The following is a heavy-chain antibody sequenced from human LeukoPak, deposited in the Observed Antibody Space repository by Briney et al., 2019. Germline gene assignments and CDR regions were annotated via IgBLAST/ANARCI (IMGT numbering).Heavy chain of an antibody. CDR2: IYYSGST. CDR3: ARGGYYGSGNDFRFDP. CDR1: GGPISSSSYY. Sequence: SETLSLTCTVSGGPISSSSYYWGWIRQPPGKGLEWIGSIYYSGSTYYNPSLKSRVTISVDTSKNQFSLKLSSVTAADTAVYYCARGGYYGSGNDFRFDPWGQGTLVTVSS. J-gene: IGHJ5*02. D-gene: IGHD3-10*01. V-gene: IGHV4-39*07.